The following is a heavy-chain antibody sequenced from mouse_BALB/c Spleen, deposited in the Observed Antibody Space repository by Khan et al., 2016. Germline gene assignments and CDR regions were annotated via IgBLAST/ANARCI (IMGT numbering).Heavy chain of an antibody. Sequence: VQLKESGPELMKPGASVKISCKASGYSFTSYYMHWVKQSHGKSLEWIGYIDPFNGGTSYNQKFKGKATLTVDKSSSTAYMHLSSLTSEDSACYYGARSTQSFYAMDYWGQGTSVTVSS. V-gene: IGHV1S135*01. CDR2: IDPFNGGT. CDR1: GYSFTSYY. CDR3: ARSTQSFYAMDY. J-gene: IGHJ4*01.